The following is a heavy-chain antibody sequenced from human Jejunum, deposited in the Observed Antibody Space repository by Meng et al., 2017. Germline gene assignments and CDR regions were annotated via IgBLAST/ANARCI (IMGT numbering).Heavy chain of an antibody. CDR2: IYHSGRT. V-gene: IGHV4-4*02. CDR1: GDSTSSTNW. Sequence: QVPRQGSGPGPVMPSGTLFAPCEVSGDSTSSTNWWDWLRQPPGKGLEWIGEIYHSGRTNFNPSLESRVTISVDESKNQFSLTLNSVTAADTAVYYCARGVGDIRVGFDYWGQGILVTVSS. J-gene: IGHJ4*02. D-gene: IGHD5-12*01. CDR3: ARGVGDIRVGFDY.